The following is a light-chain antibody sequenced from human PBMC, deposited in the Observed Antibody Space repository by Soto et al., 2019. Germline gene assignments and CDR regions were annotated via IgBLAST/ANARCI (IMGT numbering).Light chain of an antibody. J-gene: IGLJ7*01. CDR3: SSYTSGSTLAL. Sequence: QSALTQPASVSGSPGQSITISCTGTSSDVGGYNYVSWYQQHPGKAPKLVIYEVSNRPSGVSDRFSGSKSGNMASLTISGLQAEDEADYYCSSYTSGSTLALFGGGTQLTVL. CDR2: EVS. V-gene: IGLV2-14*01. CDR1: SSDVGGYNY.